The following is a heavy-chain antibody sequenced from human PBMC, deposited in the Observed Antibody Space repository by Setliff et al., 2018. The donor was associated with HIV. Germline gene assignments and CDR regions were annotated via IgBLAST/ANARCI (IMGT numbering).Heavy chain of an antibody. CDR3: ARNQGDSSGWYAGDF. Sequence: ASVKVSCKASGYTFTTYPMHWVRQAPGQGLEWMGVINTSGGSAGYAEKFRGRVTMTRDTSTNTVYMELRNLRSEDTAVYYCARNQGDSSGWYAGDFWGHGTLVTVSS. V-gene: IGHV1-46*01. D-gene: IGHD6-19*01. J-gene: IGHJ4*01. CDR1: GYTFTTYP. CDR2: INTSGGSA.